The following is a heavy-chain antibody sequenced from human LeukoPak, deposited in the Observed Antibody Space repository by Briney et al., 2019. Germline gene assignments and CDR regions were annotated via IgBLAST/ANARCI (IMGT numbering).Heavy chain of an antibody. CDR1: GFTFSSYG. CDR3: ARAKYQLDAFDI. D-gene: IGHD2-2*01. CDR2: IWYDGSNK. Sequence: PGGSLRLSCAASGFTFSSYGMHWVRQAPGKGLEWVAVIWYDGSNKYYADSVKGRFTISRDNSKNTLYLQMNSLRAEDTAVYYCARAKYQLDAFDIWGQGTMVTVSS. V-gene: IGHV3-33*01. J-gene: IGHJ3*02.